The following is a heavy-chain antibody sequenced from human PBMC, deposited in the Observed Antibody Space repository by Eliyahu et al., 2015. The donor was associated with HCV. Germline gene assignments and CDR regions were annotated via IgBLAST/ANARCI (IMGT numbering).Heavy chain of an antibody. J-gene: IGHJ4*02. D-gene: IGHD3-16*01. V-gene: IGHV3-23*01. CDR3: SKDYASNPDYFDY. CDR1: GFXFSTYA. CDR2: ISGSGSST. Sequence: EVQLLESGGGLVQPGGSLRLSCAASGFXFSTYAMSWVRQAPGKGLEWVTGISGSGSSTYYVDSVKGRFTISRDNSKNTLYLQMNSLRVEDTAVYYCSKDYASNPDYFDYWGQGALVTVSS.